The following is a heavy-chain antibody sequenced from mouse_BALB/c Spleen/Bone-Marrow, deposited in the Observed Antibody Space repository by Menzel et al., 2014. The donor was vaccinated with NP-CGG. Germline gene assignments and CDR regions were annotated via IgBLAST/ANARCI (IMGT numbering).Heavy chain of an antibody. V-gene: IGHV5-12-1*01. CDR2: ISSGGSNT. CDR3: ARQRGYAYAMDY. J-gene: IGHJ4*01. CDR1: GFALSGYD. Sequence: EVQGVESGGGLVKPGGSLKFSCAASGFALSGYDMSWVRQTPEKRLEWVAYISSGGSNTYYPDTVKGRFTISRDNAKNTLYLQMNSLKSEDTAMYYCARQRGYAYAMDYWGQGISVTVSS. D-gene: IGHD2-2*01.